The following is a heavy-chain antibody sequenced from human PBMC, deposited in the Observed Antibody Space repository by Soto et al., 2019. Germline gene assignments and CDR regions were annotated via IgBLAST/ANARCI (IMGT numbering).Heavy chain of an antibody. CDR2: ISWNTGLI. Sequence: PGGSLRLSCAASGFTFDDYAMHWVRQPPGKGLEWVSGISWNTGLIGYADSVKGRFTISRDNGKNSLYLQMNSLRTEDTALYYGVKEAINSGWPGGRIYFFQSCGQGPPVTVYS. D-gene: IGHD6-19*01. CDR3: VKEAINSGWPGGRIYFFQS. J-gene: IGHJ4*02. V-gene: IGHV3-9*01. CDR1: GFTFDDYA.